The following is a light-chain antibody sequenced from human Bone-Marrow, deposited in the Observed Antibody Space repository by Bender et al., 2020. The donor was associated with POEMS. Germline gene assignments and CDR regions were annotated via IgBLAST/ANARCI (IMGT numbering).Light chain of an antibody. V-gene: IGLV3-1*01. CDR1: KLGDNY. CDR2: QDD. CDR3: KSYTGSKSRV. Sequence: SYELTQPPSVSVSPGQTASIPCSGDKLGDNYVCWYQQKPGQSPTLVIYQDDKRPSGIPERFSGSKSATSASLAISGLQSADAGDYYCKSYTGSKSRVFGGGTKLTVL. J-gene: IGLJ3*02.